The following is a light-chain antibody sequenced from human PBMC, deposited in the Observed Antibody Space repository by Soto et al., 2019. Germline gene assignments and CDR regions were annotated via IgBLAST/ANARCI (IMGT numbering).Light chain of an antibody. J-gene: IGKJ1*01. V-gene: IGKV1-6*01. Sequence: AIQLTQSPSSLSASVGDRVTITCRASQAIRTALGWYQQKPGKVPKLLIYAANTLQSGVQSRFSGSGSGTDFTLTIRSLQPEDFATYYCMLDFRYFWAFGQGTKVDIK. CDR1: QAIRTA. CDR3: MLDFRYFWA. CDR2: AAN.